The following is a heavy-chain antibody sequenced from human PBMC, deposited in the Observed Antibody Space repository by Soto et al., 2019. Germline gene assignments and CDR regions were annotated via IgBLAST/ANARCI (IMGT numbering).Heavy chain of an antibody. D-gene: IGHD1-26*01. J-gene: IGHJ3*02. CDR3: ASRKRGNRAFDI. CDR1: GGSISSSSYY. Sequence: SETLSLTCTVSGGSISSSSYYWGWIRQPPGKGLEWIGSIYYSGSTYYNPSLKSRVTISVDTSKNQFSLKLSSVTAADTAVYYCASRKRGNRAFDIWGQGTMVTVSS. CDR2: IYYSGST. V-gene: IGHV4-39*01.